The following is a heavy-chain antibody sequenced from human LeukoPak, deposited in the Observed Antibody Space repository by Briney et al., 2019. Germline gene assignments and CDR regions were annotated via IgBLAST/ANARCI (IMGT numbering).Heavy chain of an antibody. CDR2: FDPEDGET. J-gene: IGHJ6*02. Sequence: ASVKVSCKVSGYTLTELSMHWVRQAPGKGLEWMGGFDPEDGETIYAQKFQGRVTMTEDTSTDTAYMELSSLRSEDTAVYYCARALWSGYYIYYYYGMDVWGQGTTVTVSS. CDR1: GYTLTELS. D-gene: IGHD3-3*01. V-gene: IGHV1-24*01. CDR3: ARALWSGYYIYYYYGMDV.